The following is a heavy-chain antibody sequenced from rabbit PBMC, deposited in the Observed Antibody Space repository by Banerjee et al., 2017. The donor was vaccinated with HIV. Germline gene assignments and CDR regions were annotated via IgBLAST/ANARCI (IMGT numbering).Heavy chain of an antibody. CDR3: ARDLAGVIGWNFNL. Sequence: QEQLEESGGGLVKPEGSLTLTCKASGFDLSSYYYMCWVRQAPGQGLELIACIYGGSVSSYASWAKGRFTISKTSSTTVTLQMTSLTAADTATYFCARDLAGVIGWNFNLWGPGTLVTVS. V-gene: IGHV1S45*01. J-gene: IGHJ4*01. CDR1: GFDLSSYYY. CDR2: IYGGSVS. D-gene: IGHD4-1*01.